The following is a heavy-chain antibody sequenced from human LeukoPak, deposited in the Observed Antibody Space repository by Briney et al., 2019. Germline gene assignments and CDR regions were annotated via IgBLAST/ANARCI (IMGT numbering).Heavy chain of an antibody. D-gene: IGHD6-13*01. Sequence: PGESLKISCKGSGYSFTSYWISWVRQVPGKGLEWMGRIAPGDSCTKYNPSFQGHVTISADKSMSTAYLQWRSLQASDTAIYYCARSRSWYPLYNYYFGMDVWGQGTTVTVSS. CDR2: IAPGDSCT. V-gene: IGHV5-10-1*01. CDR3: ARSRSWYPLYNYYFGMDV. CDR1: GYSFTSYW. J-gene: IGHJ6*02.